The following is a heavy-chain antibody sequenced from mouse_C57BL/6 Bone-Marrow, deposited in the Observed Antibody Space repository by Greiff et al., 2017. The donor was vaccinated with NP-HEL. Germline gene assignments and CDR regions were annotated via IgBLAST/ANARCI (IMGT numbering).Heavy chain of an antibody. Sequence: VQLQQSGAELARPGASVKLSCKASGYTFTSYGISWVKQRTGQGLEWIGELYPRSGNTYYNEKFKGKATLTADKSSSTAYMELRRLTSEDSAVYFCARGGYYYGRTFAYWGQVTLVTVSA. V-gene: IGHV1-81*01. CDR2: LYPRSGNT. J-gene: IGHJ3*01. CDR1: GYTFTSYG. D-gene: IGHD1-1*01. CDR3: ARGGYYYGRTFAY.